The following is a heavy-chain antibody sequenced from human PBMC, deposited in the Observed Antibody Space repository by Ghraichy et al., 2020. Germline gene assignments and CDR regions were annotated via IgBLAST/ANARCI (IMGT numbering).Heavy chain of an antibody. CDR2: ISGGGGST. D-gene: IGHD3-3*01. V-gene: IGHV3-23*01. J-gene: IGHJ4*02. CDR1: GFIFSTYA. Sequence: GGSLRLSCAASGFIFSTYAMSWVRQAPGKGLEWVSAISGGGGSTYYADSVRGRFTISRDNSKNTLYLQMNSLRAEDTAVYYCAARSGQQYYWGQGTLVTVSS. CDR3: AARSGQQYY.